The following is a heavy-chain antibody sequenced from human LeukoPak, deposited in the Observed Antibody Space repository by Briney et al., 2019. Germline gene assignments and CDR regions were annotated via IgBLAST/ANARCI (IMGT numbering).Heavy chain of an antibody. J-gene: IGHJ4*02. CDR2: ISSSGSTI. V-gene: IGHV3-11*01. CDR3: AREGDKSSSWGVRLDY. D-gene: IGHD6-13*01. Sequence: GGSLRLSCAASGLTFSDYYMSWIRQAPGKGLEWVSYISSSGSTIYYADSVKGRFTISRDNAKNSLYLQMNSLRAEDTAVYYCAREGDKSSSWGVRLDYWGQGTLVTVSS. CDR1: GLTFSDYY.